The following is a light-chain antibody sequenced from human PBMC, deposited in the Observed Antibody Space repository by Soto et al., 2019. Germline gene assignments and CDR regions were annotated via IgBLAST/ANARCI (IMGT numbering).Light chain of an antibody. V-gene: IGLV1-44*01. CDR3: AVWDDSLRGRV. Sequence: QSALTQPPSASVTLGQRVTISCSGSNSNIGSNTVNWYQQFTGTAPSFLIYGNALRPSGVPDRFSASKSGTSASLAISGLQSEDEADYYCAVWDDSLRGRVFGGGTKLTVL. J-gene: IGLJ2*01. CDR2: GNA. CDR1: NSNIGSNT.